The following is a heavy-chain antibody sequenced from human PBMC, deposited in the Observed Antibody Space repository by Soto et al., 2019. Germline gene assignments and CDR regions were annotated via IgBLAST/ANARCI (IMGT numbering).Heavy chain of an antibody. CDR3: ATPVGYSSSWYSLRPYYFDY. CDR1: GGSISSRDYY. Sequence: SETLSLTCTVSGGSISSRDYYWSWIRQPPGKGLEWIGYLYYSGTTYYNPSLKSRVTISVDTSTDTAYMELSSLRSEDTAVYYCATPVGYSSSWYSLRPYYFDYWGQGTLVTVSS. J-gene: IGHJ4*02. V-gene: IGHV4-30-4*02. CDR2: LYYSGTT. D-gene: IGHD6-13*01.